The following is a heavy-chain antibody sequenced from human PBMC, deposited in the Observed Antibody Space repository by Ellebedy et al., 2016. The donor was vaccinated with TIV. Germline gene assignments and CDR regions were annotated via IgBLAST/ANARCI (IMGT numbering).Heavy chain of an antibody. CDR2: IIPIFGTA. J-gene: IGHJ4*02. Sequence: SVKVSXKASGGTFSSYAISWVRQAPGQGLEWMGGIIPIFGTANYAQKFQGRVTITADESTSTAYMELSSLRSEDTAVYYCASTSSGSYVFDYWGQGTLVTVSS. CDR3: ASTSSGSYVFDY. V-gene: IGHV1-69*13. D-gene: IGHD1-26*01. CDR1: GGTFSSYA.